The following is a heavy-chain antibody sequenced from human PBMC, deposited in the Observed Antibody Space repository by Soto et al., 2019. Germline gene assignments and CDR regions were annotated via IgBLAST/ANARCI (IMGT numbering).Heavy chain of an antibody. CDR3: ARVRDGYSIMGH. V-gene: IGHV1-69*01. D-gene: IGHD5-18*01. J-gene: IGHJ4*02. CDR2: IVPIFGTA. CDR1: GGTFSSSA. Sequence: QVQLVQSGAEVKKPGSSVKVSCTASGGTFSSSAISWVRQAPGQGLEWMGGIVPIFGTANYAQKFQGRVTITADESTSTAYMELSSLRSEDTAVYYCARVRDGYSIMGHWGQGTLVTVSS.